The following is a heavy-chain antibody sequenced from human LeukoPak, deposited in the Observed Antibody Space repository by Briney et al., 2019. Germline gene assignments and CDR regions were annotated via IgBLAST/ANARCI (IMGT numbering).Heavy chain of an antibody. CDR3: AKSMFVNIEEGGGIDR. CDR2: ISGSGDST. Sequence: GGSLRLSCAASGFSFSIYAMNWVRQAPGKGLEWVSVISGSGDSTDYADSVEGRFTSSRDNSKNILFLQMASLRAEDTALYYCAKSMFVNIEEGGGIDRWGQGTLVTVPS. J-gene: IGHJ5*02. D-gene: IGHD2/OR15-2a*01. V-gene: IGHV3-23*01. CDR1: GFSFSIYA.